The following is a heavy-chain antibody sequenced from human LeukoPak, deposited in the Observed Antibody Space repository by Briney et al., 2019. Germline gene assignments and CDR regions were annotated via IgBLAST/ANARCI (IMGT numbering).Heavy chain of an antibody. J-gene: IGHJ4*02. D-gene: IGHD3-22*01. V-gene: IGHV3-30*18. CDR2: ISYGGSNK. CDR1: GFTFSSYG. Sequence: PGGSLRLSCAASGFTFSSYGMHWVRQAPGKGLEWVAVISYGGSNKYYADSVKGRFTISRDNSKNTLYLQMNSLRAEDTAVYYCAKSAYYYDSPGYFDYWGQGTLVTVSS. CDR3: AKSAYYYDSPGYFDY.